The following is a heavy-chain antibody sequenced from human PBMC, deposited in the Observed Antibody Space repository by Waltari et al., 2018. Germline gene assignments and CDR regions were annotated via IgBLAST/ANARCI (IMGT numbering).Heavy chain of an antibody. CDR2: ISSSGSTL. V-gene: IGHV3-48*03. D-gene: IGHD5-12*01. Sequence: EVQLLESGGGLGQPGGSLRPSCEASGFSFSCYEMNWVRHAPGKGLELLSYISSSGSTLYYADSVKGRFTISRDNTKNSLYLQMNSLRAEDTGVYYCARPRSVAFFDYWGQGTLVTVSS. J-gene: IGHJ4*02. CDR1: GFSFSCYE. CDR3: ARPRSVAFFDY.